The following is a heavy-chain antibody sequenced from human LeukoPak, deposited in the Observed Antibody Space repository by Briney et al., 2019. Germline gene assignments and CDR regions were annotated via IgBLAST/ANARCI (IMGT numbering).Heavy chain of an antibody. V-gene: IGHV4-39*01. Sequence: SETLSLTCTVSGGSISSSIYYWVWIRQPPGKGLEWIGSIYYSGSTYYNPSLKSRVTISVDTPKNQFSLKLSSVTAADTAVYYCARLLRYFDWLSPGYIDYWGQGTLVTVSS. CDR2: IYYSGST. J-gene: IGHJ4*02. D-gene: IGHD3-9*01. CDR1: GGSISSSIYY. CDR3: ARLLRYFDWLSPGYIDY.